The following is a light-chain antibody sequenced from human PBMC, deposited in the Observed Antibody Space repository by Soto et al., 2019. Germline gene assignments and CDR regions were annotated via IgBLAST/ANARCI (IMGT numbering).Light chain of an antibody. CDR3: QQLISYPLN. V-gene: IGKV1-9*01. Sequence: DIQLTQSPSFLSASVGDRVTITCRAGQGISNYLAWYQQKPGKAPKVLIYAASTLQSGVPSRFSGSGSGTEFTLTISSLKPEDCATYYCQQLISYPLNFGGGTKVEIK. J-gene: IGKJ4*01. CDR2: AAS. CDR1: QGISNY.